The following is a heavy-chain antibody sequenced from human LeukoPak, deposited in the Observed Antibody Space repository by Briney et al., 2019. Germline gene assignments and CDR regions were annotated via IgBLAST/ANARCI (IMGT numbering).Heavy chain of an antibody. CDR1: GFIFSNHG. V-gene: IGHV3-23*01. CDR3: ASWTSSSSNY. Sequence: GGSLRLSCAASGFIFSNHGMNWVRQAPGKGLEWVSGISGDAGRTYYADSVKGRFTISRDNSKNSLSLQMNSLRAEDTAVYYCASWTSSSSNYWGQGTLVTVSS. CDR2: ISGDAGRT. J-gene: IGHJ4*02. D-gene: IGHD6-6*01.